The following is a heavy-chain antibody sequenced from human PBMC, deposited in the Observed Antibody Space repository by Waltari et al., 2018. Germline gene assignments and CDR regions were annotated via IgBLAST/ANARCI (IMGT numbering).Heavy chain of an antibody. D-gene: IGHD7-27*01. CDR3: ARDKLPPWGYGMDV. CDR2: IWYDGSNK. V-gene: IGHV3-33*01. CDR1: GFTFSSYC. Sequence: QVQLVESGGGVVQPGRSLRLSRAASGFTFSSYCMPWVSQAPGKGLEWVAVIWYDGSNKYYADSVKGRFTISRDNSKNTLYLQMNSLRAEDTAVYYCARDKLPPWGYGMDVWGQGTTVTVSS. J-gene: IGHJ6*02.